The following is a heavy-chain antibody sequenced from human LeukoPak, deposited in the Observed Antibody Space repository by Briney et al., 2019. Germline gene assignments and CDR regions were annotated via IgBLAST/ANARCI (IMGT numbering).Heavy chain of an antibody. CDR3: ARVTGYTIEDYFDY. CDR2: IYYSGST. J-gene: IGHJ4*02. D-gene: IGHD3-9*01. Sequence: SETVSLTCTVSGGSISSSSYYWGWIRQPPGKGLEWIGTIYYSGSTYYNPSLKSRVTISVYTSKNQFSLKLRSVTAADTSVYYCARVTGYTIEDYFDYWGQGTLVTVSS. CDR1: GGSISSSSYY. V-gene: IGHV4-39*01.